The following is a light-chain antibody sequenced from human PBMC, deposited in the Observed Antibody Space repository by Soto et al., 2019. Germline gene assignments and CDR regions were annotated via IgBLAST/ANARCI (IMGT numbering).Light chain of an antibody. Sequence: EILLTQSPGTLSLSPGERATLSCRASQSVSSSYLAWYQQKPGQAPRLLIYGASSRATGIPDRFSGSGSGTDFTLTISRLEPEHFAVYYCQQYGSSRTFGQGTKVEIK. CDR2: GAS. V-gene: IGKV3-20*01. CDR3: QQYGSSRT. J-gene: IGKJ1*01. CDR1: QSVSSSY.